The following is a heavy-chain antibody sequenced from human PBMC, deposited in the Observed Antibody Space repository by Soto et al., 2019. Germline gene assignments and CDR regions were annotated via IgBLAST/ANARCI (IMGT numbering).Heavy chain of an antibody. J-gene: IGHJ6*02. CDR3: ARRLERDYYGMDV. D-gene: IGHD1-1*01. V-gene: IGHV3-30-3*01. CDR1: GFTFSSYA. Sequence: SLRLSCAASGFTFSSYAMHWVRQAPGKGLEWVAVISYDGSNKYYADSVKGRFTISRDNSKNTLYLQMNSLRAEDTAVYYCARRLERDYYGMDVWGQGTTVTVSS. CDR2: ISYDGSNK.